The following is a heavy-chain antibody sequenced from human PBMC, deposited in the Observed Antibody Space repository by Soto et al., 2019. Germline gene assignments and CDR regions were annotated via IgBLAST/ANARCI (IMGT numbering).Heavy chain of an antibody. CDR1: GYSFTSYW. Sequence: GESLKISCKGSGYSFTSYWIGWVRQMPGKGLEWMGIIYPGDSDTRYSPSFQGQVTISADKSISTAYLQWSSLKASDTAMYYCARQGADYYDSSGYYYADYYYGMDVWGQGTTVTV. CDR3: ARQGADYYDSSGYYYADYYYGMDV. CDR2: IYPGDSDT. J-gene: IGHJ6*02. V-gene: IGHV5-51*01. D-gene: IGHD3-22*01.